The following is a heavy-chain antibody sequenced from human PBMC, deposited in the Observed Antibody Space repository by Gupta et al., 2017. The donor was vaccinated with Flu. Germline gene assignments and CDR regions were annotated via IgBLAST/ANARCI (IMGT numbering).Heavy chain of an antibody. CDR1: GGSISTHY. J-gene: IGHJ4*02. Sequence: QVQLQASGPGLVTPSETLSLTCTVSGGSISTHYWSWIRQPPGKGLEWIGYIYYSGSTKYTPSLKSRVTISVDTSKNQFSLKLSSVTAADTAVYYCARHFSGWYGIDYWGQGTLVTVSS. CDR2: IYYSGST. V-gene: IGHV4-59*08. CDR3: ARHFSGWYGIDY. D-gene: IGHD6-19*01.